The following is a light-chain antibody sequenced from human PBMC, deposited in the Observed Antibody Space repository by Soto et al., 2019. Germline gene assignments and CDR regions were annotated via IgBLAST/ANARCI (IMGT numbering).Light chain of an antibody. CDR2: RAS. Sequence: IVMTQSPAILSVSPGERATLSCRATQSVSSNLAWYQQKPGQTPRLLIYRASNRAPGLPARFSGSGSATEFTLTISSLQSEDFAVYYCQQYFDWPWTFGQGTKVDIK. J-gene: IGKJ1*01. CDR1: QSVSSN. CDR3: QQYFDWPWT. V-gene: IGKV3-15*01.